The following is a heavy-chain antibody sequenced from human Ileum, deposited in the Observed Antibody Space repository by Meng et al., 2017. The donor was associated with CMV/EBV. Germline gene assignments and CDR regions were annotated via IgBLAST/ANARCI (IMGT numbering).Heavy chain of an antibody. Sequence: ASGLTFSNAWMSWVRQAPGKGLEWVGRIKSKSDGGTTEYAAPVKGRFTISRDDSKNTLYLQMNSLKTEDTAVYYCTTDRFSGSYYYYWGQGTLVTVFS. CDR2: IKSKSDGGTT. J-gene: IGHJ4*02. D-gene: IGHD1-26*01. CDR3: TTDRFSGSYYYY. CDR1: GLTFSNAW. V-gene: IGHV3-15*01.